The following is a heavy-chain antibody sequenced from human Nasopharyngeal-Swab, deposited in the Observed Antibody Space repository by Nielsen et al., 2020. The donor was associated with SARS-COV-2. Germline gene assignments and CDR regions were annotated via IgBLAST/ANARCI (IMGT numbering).Heavy chain of an antibody. CDR1: GYSFTSYW. V-gene: IGHV5-10-1*01. CDR2: IDPSDSYT. Sequence: GGSLRLSCKGSGYSFTSYWISWVRQMPGKGLEWMGRIDPSDSYTNYSPSFQGHVTISADKSISTAYLQWSSLKASDTAMYYCARLRREVVGIYYYYYMDVWGKGTTVTV. D-gene: IGHD2-15*01. CDR3: ARLRREVVGIYYYYYMDV. J-gene: IGHJ6*03.